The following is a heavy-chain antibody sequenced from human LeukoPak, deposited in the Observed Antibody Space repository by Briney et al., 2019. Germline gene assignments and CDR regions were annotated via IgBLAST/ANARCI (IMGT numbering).Heavy chain of an antibody. D-gene: IGHD3-9*01. V-gene: IGHV3-53*01. CDR1: GFTVSSNY. CDR3: ARDRTYYDILAGYYRGDAFDI. CDR2: IYSGGST. Sequence: GGSLRLSCAASGFTVSSNYMSWVRQAPGKGLEWVSVIYSGGSTYYADSVKGRFTISRDNSKSTLYLQMNSLRAEDTAVYYCARDRTYYDILAGYYRGDAFDIWGQGTMVTVSS. J-gene: IGHJ3*02.